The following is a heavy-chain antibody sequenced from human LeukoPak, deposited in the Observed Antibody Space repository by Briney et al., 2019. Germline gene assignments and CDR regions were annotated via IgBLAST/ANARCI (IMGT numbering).Heavy chain of an antibody. CDR1: GGSISSYY. D-gene: IGHD6-6*01. Sequence: SGTLSLTCTVSGGSISSYYWSWIRQAPGKGPEWIGYIYYSGSTNYNPSLKSRVTISVDTSKNQFSLKLSSVTAADTAVYYCARMYSSSSEYNWFDPWGQGTLVTVSS. CDR2: IYYSGST. CDR3: ARMYSSSSEYNWFDP. V-gene: IGHV4-59*01. J-gene: IGHJ5*02.